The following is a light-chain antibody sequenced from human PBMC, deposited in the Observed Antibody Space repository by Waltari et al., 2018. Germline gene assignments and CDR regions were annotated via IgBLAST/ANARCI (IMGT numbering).Light chain of an antibody. Sequence: QSALTQPAPVSGSPGQVVRIPLPGTSLYGWVLYFVPCYQQHPGKAPQLMIYEVSNRPSGVSNRFSGSKSDNTASLTISGLQAEDEADYYCSSYTSSSTWVFGGGTKLTVL. CDR2: EVS. CDR1: SLYGWVLYF. CDR3: SSYTSSSTWV. V-gene: IGLV2-14*01. J-gene: IGLJ3*02.